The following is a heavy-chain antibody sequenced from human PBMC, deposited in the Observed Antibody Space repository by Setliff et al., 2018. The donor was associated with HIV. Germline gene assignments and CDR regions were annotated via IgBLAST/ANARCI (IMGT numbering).Heavy chain of an antibody. Sequence: KPSETLSLTCAVYGGSFSGFYWSWIRQSPGKGLEWIGSIYFNGITHDNPSLKSRVTISIDTSKNQFSLKLSSLTAADTAVYYCARAYDYSNYFHYYMDVWGKGTTVTVSS. V-gene: IGHV4-34*01. CDR3: ARAYDYSNYFHYYMDV. J-gene: IGHJ6*03. CDR2: IYFNGIT. CDR1: GGSFSGFY. D-gene: IGHD4-4*01.